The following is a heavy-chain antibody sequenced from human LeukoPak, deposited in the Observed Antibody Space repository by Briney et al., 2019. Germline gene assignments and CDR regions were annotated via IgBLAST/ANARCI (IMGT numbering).Heavy chain of an antibody. Sequence: SETLSLTCAVYGGSFSGYYWSWIRQPPGKGLEWIGEINHSGSTNYNPSLKSRVTISVDTSKNQFSLKLSSVTAADTAVYYCARVGGYCSSTSCYQGRYYYYYYMDVWGKGTTVTVSS. J-gene: IGHJ6*03. V-gene: IGHV4-34*01. CDR2: INHSGST. CDR3: ARVGGYCSSTSCYQGRYYYYYYMDV. CDR1: GGSFSGYY. D-gene: IGHD2-2*01.